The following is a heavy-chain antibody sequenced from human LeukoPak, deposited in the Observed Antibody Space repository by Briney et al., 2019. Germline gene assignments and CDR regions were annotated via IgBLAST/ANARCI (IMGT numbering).Heavy chain of an antibody. D-gene: IGHD1-26*01. CDR2: ISGSGGST. V-gene: IGHV3-23*01. CDR1: GFTFSSYA. Sequence: GGSLRLSCAASGFTFSSYAMSWVRQAPGKGLEWVSAISGSGGSTYYADSVKGRFTISRDNSKNTVYLQMNSLRAEDTAVYYCARERSGTYYYMDVWGKGTTVTISS. J-gene: IGHJ6*03. CDR3: ARERSGTYYYMDV.